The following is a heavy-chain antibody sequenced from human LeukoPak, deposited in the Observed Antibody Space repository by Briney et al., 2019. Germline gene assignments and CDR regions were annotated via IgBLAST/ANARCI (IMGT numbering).Heavy chain of an antibody. CDR1: GFTFSSYE. V-gene: IGHV3-48*03. CDR3: ARAPDRSDCSSTSCYVWSGDYYGMDV. D-gene: IGHD2-2*01. J-gene: IGHJ6*04. Sequence: TGGSLRLSCAASGFTFSSYEMNWVRQAPGKGLDWVSYIRSSGSNIYYADSVKGRFTISRDNDKNSLYLQMNSLRAEDTAVYYCARAPDRSDCSSTSCYVWSGDYYGMDVWGKGTRVSVPS. CDR2: IRSSGSNI.